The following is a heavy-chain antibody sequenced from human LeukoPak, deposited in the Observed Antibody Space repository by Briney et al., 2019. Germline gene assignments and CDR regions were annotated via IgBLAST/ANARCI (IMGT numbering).Heavy chain of an antibody. CDR3: ARDRVWTVLY. J-gene: IGHJ4*02. CDR2: IYSGGST. D-gene: IGHD6-13*01. CDR1: GFTVSSNY. Sequence: GGSLRLSCAASGFTVSSNYMGWVRQAPGKGLEWISLIYSGGSTYYADSVKGRFTISRDNAKNSLYLQMNSLRADDTAVYYCARDRVWTVLYWGQGTLVTVSS. V-gene: IGHV3-53*01.